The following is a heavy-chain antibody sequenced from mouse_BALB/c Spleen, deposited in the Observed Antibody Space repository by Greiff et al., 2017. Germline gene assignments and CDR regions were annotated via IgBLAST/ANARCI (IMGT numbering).Heavy chain of an antibody. J-gene: IGHJ3*01. CDR3: AGNWAWFAY. CDR1: GYAFTSYN. Sequence: EVKVVESGPELVKPGASVKVSCKASGYAFTSYNMYWVKQSHGKSLEWIGYIDPYNGGTSYNQKFKGKATLTVDKSSSTAYMHLNSLTSEDSAVYYCAGNWAWFAYWGQGTLVTVSA. CDR2: IDPYNGGT. D-gene: IGHD4-1*02. V-gene: IGHV1S135*01.